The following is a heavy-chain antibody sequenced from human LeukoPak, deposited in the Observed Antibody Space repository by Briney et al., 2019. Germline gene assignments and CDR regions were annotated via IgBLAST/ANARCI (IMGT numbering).Heavy chain of an antibody. CDR1: GFSFSSYS. J-gene: IGHJ3*02. CDR3: ARGTYSSGWYPDAFDI. Sequence: GGSLRLSCAASGFSFSSYSMNWVRQAPGKGLEWLAHISINSNTIYYADSVKGRFTICRDNANNALYLQMNSPRAEDTAVYYCARGTYSSGWYPDAFDIWGQGTMVTVSS. D-gene: IGHD6-19*01. V-gene: IGHV3-48*01. CDR2: ISINSNTI.